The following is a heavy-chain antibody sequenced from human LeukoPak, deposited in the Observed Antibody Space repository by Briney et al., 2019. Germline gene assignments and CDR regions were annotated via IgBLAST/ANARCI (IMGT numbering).Heavy chain of an antibody. D-gene: IGHD3-9*01. Sequence: GGSLRLSCAASGFTFTSYTMSWVRPAPGKGLEWVSGISGSGGSTYYADSVKGRFTISRDNSKNTLYLQMNSLRAEDTAVYYCAKDPGYDILTVYIPGFDYWGQGTLVTVSS. J-gene: IGHJ4*02. CDR3: AKDPGYDILTVYIPGFDY. CDR1: GFTFTSYT. V-gene: IGHV3-23*01. CDR2: ISGSGGST.